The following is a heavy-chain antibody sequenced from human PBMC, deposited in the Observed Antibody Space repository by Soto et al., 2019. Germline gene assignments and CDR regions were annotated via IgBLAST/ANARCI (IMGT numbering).Heavy chain of an antibody. D-gene: IGHD6-19*01. J-gene: IGHJ4*02. CDR2: ISSSSSYI. V-gene: IGHV3-21*01. CDR3: ARDLGIAVAGTGY. CDR1: GFTFSSYS. Sequence: ESGGGLVKPGGSLRLSCAASGFTFSSYSMNWVRQAPGKGLEWVSSISSSSSYIYYADSVKGRFTISRDNAKNSLYLQMNSLRAEDTAVYYCARDLGIAVAGTGYWGQGTLVTVSS.